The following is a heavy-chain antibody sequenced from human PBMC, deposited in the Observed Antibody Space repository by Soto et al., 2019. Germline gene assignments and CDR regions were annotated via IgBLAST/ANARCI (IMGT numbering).Heavy chain of an antibody. Sequence: GGSLRLSCAAYGFTFSSYGMHWVRQAPGKGLEWVAVISYDGSNKYYADSVKGRFTISRDNSKNTLYLQMNSLIAEDTVVYYCAKSDLWFGELSLNWFYPWGQGT. J-gene: IGHJ5*02. V-gene: IGHV3-30*18. CDR1: GFTFSSYG. D-gene: IGHD3-10*01. CDR2: ISYDGSNK. CDR3: AKSDLWFGELSLNWFYP.